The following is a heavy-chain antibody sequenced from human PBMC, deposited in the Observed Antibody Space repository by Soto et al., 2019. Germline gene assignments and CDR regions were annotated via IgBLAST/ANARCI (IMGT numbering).Heavy chain of an antibody. D-gene: IGHD2-15*01. CDR1: GYTFTSYY. CDR2: INPSGGST. CDR3: ARDGQDPPYYYGMDV. Sequence: GASVKVSCKASGYTFTSYYMHWVRQAPGQGLEWMGIINPSGGSTSYAQKFQGRVTMTRDTSTSTVYMELSSLRSEDTAVYYCARDGQDPPYYYGMDVWGQGTTVTVSS. V-gene: IGHV1-46*01. J-gene: IGHJ6*02.